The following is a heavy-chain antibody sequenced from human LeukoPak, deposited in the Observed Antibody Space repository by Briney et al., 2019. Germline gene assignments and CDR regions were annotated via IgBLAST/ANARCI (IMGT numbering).Heavy chain of an antibody. CDR2: IFYSGST. J-gene: IGHJ4*02. CDR3: ARHLRSFYYFDY. D-gene: IGHD3-3*01. CDR1: GGSVISGSSY. Sequence: SETLSLTCTVSGGSVISGSSYWGWIRQPPGKGLEWIGNIFYSGSTYYNPSLQSRVTISLDTSQNQFSLTLNSVTAADTAVYYCARHLRSFYYFDYWGQGTPVTVSS. V-gene: IGHV4-39*07.